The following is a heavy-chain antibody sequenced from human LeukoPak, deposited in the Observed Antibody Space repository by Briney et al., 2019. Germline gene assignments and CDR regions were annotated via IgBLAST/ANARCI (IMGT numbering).Heavy chain of an antibody. D-gene: IGHD3-22*01. CDR3: ARDPVHYDSSGYYDY. CDR2: ISAYNGNT. V-gene: IGHV1-18*01. CDR1: GYTFTSYG. Sequence: ASVKVSCKASGYTFTSYGISWVRQAPGQGLEWMGWISAYNGNTNYAQKLQGRVTMTTDTSTSTAYMELRSLRSDDTAVYYCARDPVHYDSSGYYDYWGQGTLVTVSS. J-gene: IGHJ4*02.